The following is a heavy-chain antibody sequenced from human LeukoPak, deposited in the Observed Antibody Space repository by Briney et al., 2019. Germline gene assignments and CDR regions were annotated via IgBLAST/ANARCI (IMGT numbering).Heavy chain of an antibody. CDR3: ARDSEGPRLGVHQRYNWFDP. CDR2: IYHSGST. J-gene: IGHJ5*02. V-gene: IGHV4-4*02. Sequence: SETLSLTCAVSGGSISSSNWWSWVRQPPGKGLEWIGEIYHSGSTNYNPSLKSRVTISVDKSKNQFSLKLSSVTAADTAVYYCARDSEGPRLGVHQRYNWFDPWGQGTLVTVSS. CDR1: GGSISSSNW. D-gene: IGHD1-26*01.